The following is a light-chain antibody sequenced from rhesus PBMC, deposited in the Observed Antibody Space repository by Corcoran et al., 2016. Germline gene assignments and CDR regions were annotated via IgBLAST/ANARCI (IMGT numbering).Light chain of an antibody. CDR1: QGISSY. V-gene: IGKV1-32*05. J-gene: IGKJ3*01. CDR3: QQYNSLPFT. Sequence: DIQMTQSPSSLSASVGDRVTITCQASQGISSYLAWYQQKPGKAPKLLIYYATTLKSGVPSRFSGSGSGTEFTLTISSLQPEDFATYYCQQYNSLPFTFGPGTKLDIK. CDR2: YAT.